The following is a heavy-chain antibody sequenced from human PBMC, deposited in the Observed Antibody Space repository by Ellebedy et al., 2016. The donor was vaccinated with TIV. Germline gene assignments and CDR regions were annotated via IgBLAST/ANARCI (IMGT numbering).Heavy chain of an antibody. CDR3: ARDRGTPDNWSDP. D-gene: IGHD1-26*01. Sequence: PGGSLRLSCAASGFSVTSNYMNWVRQAPGKGLEGVSYISSTTEIIYYADSVKGRFTISSDNARNSLYLQMSSLRADDAAVYYCARDRGTPDNWSDPWGQGTLVSVSS. CDR2: ISSTTEII. J-gene: IGHJ5*02. CDR1: GFSVTSNY. V-gene: IGHV3-48*01.